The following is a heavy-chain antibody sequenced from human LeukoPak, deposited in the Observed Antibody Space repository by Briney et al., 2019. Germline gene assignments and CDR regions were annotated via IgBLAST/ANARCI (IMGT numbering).Heavy chain of an antibody. V-gene: IGHV4-39*07. J-gene: IGHJ6*03. CDR1: GGSISSSSYY. CDR2: IYYSGST. CDR3: ASSYYYYMDV. Sequence: PSETLSLTCTVSGGSISSSSYYWGWIRQPPGKGLEWTGSIYYSGSTYYNPSLKSRVTISVDTSKNQFSLKLSSVTAADTAVYYCASSYYYYMDVWGKGTTVTVSS.